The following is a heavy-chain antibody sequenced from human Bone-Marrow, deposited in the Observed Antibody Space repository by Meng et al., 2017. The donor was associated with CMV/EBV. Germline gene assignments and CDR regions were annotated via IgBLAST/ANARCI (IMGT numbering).Heavy chain of an antibody. Sequence: ASVKVSCKASGYTFTGYYMHWVRQAPGQGLEWMGWINPNSGGTNYAQKFQGRVTMTRDTSISTAYMELSSLRSEDTAVYYCARTGRSGWSDYYYGMDVWGQGTTVTVSS. V-gene: IGHV1-2*02. CDR1: GYTFTGYY. CDR2: INPNSGGT. J-gene: IGHJ6*02. CDR3: ARTGRSGWSDYYYGMDV. D-gene: IGHD6-19*01.